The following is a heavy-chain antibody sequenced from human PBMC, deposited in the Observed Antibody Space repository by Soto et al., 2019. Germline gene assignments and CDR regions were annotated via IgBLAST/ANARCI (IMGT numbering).Heavy chain of an antibody. CDR1: GVSISSSSYY. D-gene: IGHD6-6*01. Sequence: QLQLQESGPGLVKPSETLSLTCTVSGVSISSSSYYWGWIRQPPGKGLEWIGSIYYSGSTYYNPSLKSRGTISVDTSKNQFSLKLSSVTAADTAVYYCARHKARGWFDPWGQGTLVTVSS. CDR3: ARHKARGWFDP. CDR2: IYYSGST. J-gene: IGHJ5*02. V-gene: IGHV4-39*01.